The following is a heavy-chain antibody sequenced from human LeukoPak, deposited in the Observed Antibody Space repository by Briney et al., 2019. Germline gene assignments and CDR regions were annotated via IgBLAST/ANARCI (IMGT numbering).Heavy chain of an antibody. CDR1: GFTFSSYE. J-gene: IGHJ3*02. D-gene: IGHD3-10*01. V-gene: IGHV3-48*03. Sequence: QPGGSLRLSCAASGFTFSSYEMNWVRQAPGKGLEWVSYISSSGSTIYYADSVKGRFTISRDNAKNSLYLQMNSLRAEDTAVYYCARESGFRGDAFDIWGQGTMVTVSS. CDR2: ISSSGSTI. CDR3: ARESGFRGDAFDI.